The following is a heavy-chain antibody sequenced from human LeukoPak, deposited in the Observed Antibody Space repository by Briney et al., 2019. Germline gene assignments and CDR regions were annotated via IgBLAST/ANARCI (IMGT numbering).Heavy chain of an antibody. CDR3: ARVDYYDSSGYTVGY. CDR2: IYHSGSI. J-gene: IGHJ4*02. Sequence: PSGTLSLTCDVSGGSISSSNWWSWVRQPPGKGLEWIGEIYHSGSINYNPSLKSRVTMSVDKSKNQFSLKLSSVTAADTAMYYCARVDYYDSSGYTVGYWGQGTLVTVSS. CDR1: GGSISSSNW. D-gene: IGHD3-22*01. V-gene: IGHV4-4*02.